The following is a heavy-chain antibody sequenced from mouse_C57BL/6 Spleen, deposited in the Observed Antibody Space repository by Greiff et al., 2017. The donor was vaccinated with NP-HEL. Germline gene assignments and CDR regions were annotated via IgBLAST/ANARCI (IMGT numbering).Heavy chain of an antibody. CDR3: ARGVGTWFAY. CDR1: GYTFTSYW. J-gene: IGHJ3*01. V-gene: IGHV1-7*01. Sequence: QVQLQQSGAELAKPGASVKLSCKASGYTFTSYWIHWVKQRPGQGLEWIGYINPSSDYTKYNQKFKDKATLTADKSSSTAYMQLNSLTYEYSAVYYCARGVGTWFAYWGQGTLVTVSA. D-gene: IGHD1-1*01. CDR2: INPSSDYT.